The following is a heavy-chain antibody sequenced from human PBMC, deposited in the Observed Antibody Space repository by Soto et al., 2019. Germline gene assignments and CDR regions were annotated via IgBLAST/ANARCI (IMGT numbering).Heavy chain of an antibody. D-gene: IGHD3-22*01. Sequence: SVKVSCKASGFTFTSSAVQWVRQARGQRLEWIGWIVVGSGNTNYAQKFQERVTITRDTSISTAYMELSRLRSDDTAVYYCARDMEYYDSSGYYPYWGRGTLVTVSS. CDR2: IVVGSGNT. J-gene: IGHJ4*02. CDR3: ARDMEYYDSSGYYPY. V-gene: IGHV1-58*01. CDR1: GFTFTSSA.